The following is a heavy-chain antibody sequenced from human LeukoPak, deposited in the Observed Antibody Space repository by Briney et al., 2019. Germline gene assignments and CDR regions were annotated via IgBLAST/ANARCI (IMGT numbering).Heavy chain of an antibody. V-gene: IGHV3-23*01. Sequence: PGGSLRLSCAASGFTFSSYAMSWVRQAPGKGLEWVSAISGSGGSTYYADSVKGRFTTSRDNSKNTLYLQMNSLRAEDTAVYYCAKGPHRIAVAGTGGYMDVWGKGTKVTVSS. J-gene: IGHJ6*03. CDR1: GFTFSSYA. CDR2: ISGSGGST. D-gene: IGHD6-19*01. CDR3: AKGPHRIAVAGTGGYMDV.